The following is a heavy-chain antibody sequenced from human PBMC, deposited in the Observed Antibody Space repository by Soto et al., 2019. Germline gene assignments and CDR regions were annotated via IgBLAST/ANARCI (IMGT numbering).Heavy chain of an antibody. Sequence: PGGSLRLSCAASGFTVSSNYMSWVRQAPGKGLEWVSVIYSGGSTYYADSVKGRFTISRDNSKNTLYLQMNSLRAEDTAVYYCARDYDFWSGLAIDYWGQGPLVTVSS. CDR2: IYSGGST. V-gene: IGHV3-66*01. CDR1: GFTVSSNY. J-gene: IGHJ4*02. CDR3: ARDYDFWSGLAIDY. D-gene: IGHD3-3*01.